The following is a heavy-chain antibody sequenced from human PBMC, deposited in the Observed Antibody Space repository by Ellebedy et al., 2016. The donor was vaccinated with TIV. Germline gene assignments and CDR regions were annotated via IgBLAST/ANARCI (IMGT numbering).Heavy chain of an antibody. D-gene: IGHD5-12*01. CDR2: IKQDGSER. V-gene: IGHV3-7*01. Sequence: GESLKISXAASGFTFSNSWMTCVRQAPGKGPEWVANIKQDGSERYYVDSVKGRFTISRDNARNSLSLQMTSLRTEDTAVYYCARDSGYSGYDIGIWGQGTLVTVSS. CDR3: ARDSGYSGYDIGI. CDR1: GFTFSNSW. J-gene: IGHJ4*02.